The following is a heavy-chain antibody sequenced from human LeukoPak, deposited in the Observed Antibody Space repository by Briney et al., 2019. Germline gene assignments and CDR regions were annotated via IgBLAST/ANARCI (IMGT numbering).Heavy chain of an antibody. Sequence: PSETLSLTCTVSGGSISSGGYYWSWIRQPPGKGLEWIGYIYYSGSTNYNPSLKSRVTISVDTSKNQFSLKLSSVTAADTAVYYCARLSVVVVVAATPMGHFDYWGQGTLVTVSS. CDR2: IYYSGST. D-gene: IGHD2-15*01. CDR1: GGSISSGGYY. V-gene: IGHV4-61*08. J-gene: IGHJ4*02. CDR3: ARLSVVVVVAATPMGHFDY.